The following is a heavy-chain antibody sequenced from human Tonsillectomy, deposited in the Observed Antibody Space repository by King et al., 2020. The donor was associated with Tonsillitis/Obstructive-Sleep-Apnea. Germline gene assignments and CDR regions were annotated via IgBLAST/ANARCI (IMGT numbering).Heavy chain of an antibody. Sequence: VQLVESGGGLVQPGGSLRLSCAASGFTFSSYWMSWVRQAPGKGLEWVASIDEDGSEKKYVDSVKGRFTISRDNAKNSLYLQMNSLRAEDTAVYYCARGWRLPGYWGQGTLVTVSS. CDR1: GFTFSSYW. J-gene: IGHJ4*02. V-gene: IGHV3-7*01. CDR2: IDEDGSEK. CDR3: ARGWRLPGY. D-gene: IGHD1-1*01.